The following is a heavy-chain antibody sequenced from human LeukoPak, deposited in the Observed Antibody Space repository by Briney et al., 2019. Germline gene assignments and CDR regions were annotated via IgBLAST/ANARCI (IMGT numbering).Heavy chain of an antibody. V-gene: IGHV4-39*01. CDR2: IYYSGST. CDR3: ARHEVAGVVAAGGWFDP. Sequence: PSETLSLTCTVSGGSVSSGSYYWGWIRQPPGKGLEWIGSIYYSGSTHYNPSLKSRVTISVDTSKNQFSLKLSSVTAADTAVYYCARHEVAGVVAAGGWFDPWGQGTLVTVSS. D-gene: IGHD6-13*01. J-gene: IGHJ5*02. CDR1: GGSVSSGSYY.